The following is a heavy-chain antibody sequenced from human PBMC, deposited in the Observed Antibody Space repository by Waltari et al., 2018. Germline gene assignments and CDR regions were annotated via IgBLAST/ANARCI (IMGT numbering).Heavy chain of an antibody. Sequence: QLQLQQSGPGLVKPSESLSLTCAVSGDSMSSSDFWNWVRQPPGKGLEWIVQVHRSGGSNYNPSLERRVDGGIDASKNQLSLKVSSATAAETAVYYWASDRGRGLYLDSWGQGTQVTVSP. D-gene: IGHD2-15*01. CDR2: VHRSGGS. CDR1: GDSMSSSDF. CDR3: ASDRGRGLYLDS. J-gene: IGHJ4*02. V-gene: IGHV4-4*02.